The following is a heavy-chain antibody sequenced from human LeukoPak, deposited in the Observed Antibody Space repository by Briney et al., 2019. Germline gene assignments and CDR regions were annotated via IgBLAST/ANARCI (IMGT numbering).Heavy chain of an antibody. Sequence: SQTLSLTCTVSGASFSSGDQYWHWIRQSPGEGLEWIGSLHPSGNLYNNPSLESRVTMSVDTSKNQFSLNLNSVTAADTAVYFCSRGLDSRKLGYWGQGTRSPSPQ. V-gene: IGHV4-31*03. CDR3: SRGLDSRKLGY. J-gene: IGHJ4*02. D-gene: IGHD3-22*01. CDR1: GASFSSGDQY. CDR2: LHPSGNL.